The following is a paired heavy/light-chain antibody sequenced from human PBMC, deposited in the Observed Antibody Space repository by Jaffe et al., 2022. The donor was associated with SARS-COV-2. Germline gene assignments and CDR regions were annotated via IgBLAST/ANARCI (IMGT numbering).Heavy chain of an antibody. V-gene: IGHV3-64D*09. J-gene: IGHJ4*02. CDR2: ISSNGDST. Sequence: EVHLVESGGDLVQPGGSLRLSCSASGFTFSNYAMHWARQAPGQGLEYVSHISSNGDSTYYADSVRGRFTVSRDNSKNTLYLQVSSLRPDDTAVYYCVKEWAGYDTLTGAFFYWGQGTLITVS. CDR3: VKEWAGYDTLTGAFFY. D-gene: IGHD3-9*01. CDR1: GFTFSNYA.
Light chain of an antibody. Sequence: DIQMTQSPSTLSASVGDRVTITCRASQKINSWLAWYQQKPGKAPKLLIYKASTLESGVPSRFSGSGSGTEFTLTISSLQPDDFATYYCQHYHFYMYTFGQGTRLEIK. V-gene: IGKV1-5*03. CDR3: QHYHFYMYT. CDR2: KAS. CDR1: QKINSW. J-gene: IGKJ2*01.